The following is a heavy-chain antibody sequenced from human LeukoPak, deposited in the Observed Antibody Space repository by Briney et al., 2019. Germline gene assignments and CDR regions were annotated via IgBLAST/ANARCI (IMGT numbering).Heavy chain of an antibody. V-gene: IGHV4-31*03. CDR3: ARYYGSGSNSNSDR. J-gene: IGHJ4*02. CDR2: IYYSGST. D-gene: IGHD3-10*01. Sequence: PSQTLSLTCTVSGGSISSGGYYWGWIRQHPGKGLEWIGYIYYSGSTYYNPSLKSRVTISVDTSKNQFSLKLSSVTAADTAVYYCARYYGSGSNSNSDRWGQGTLVTVSS. CDR1: GGSISSGGYY.